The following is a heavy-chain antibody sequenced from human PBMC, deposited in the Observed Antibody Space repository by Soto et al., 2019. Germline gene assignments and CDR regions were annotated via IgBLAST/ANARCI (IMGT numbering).Heavy chain of an antibody. Sequence: PSEPLSLTCTVSGGSISNYFWSWIRQPTGKGLEWIGYIYYSGKTNYNPSLKSRVTISVDTSKNQFSLNLSSVTAADTAVYYCARDQLEGYCTGGSCYSYGLFDPLGHGTLVTVSS. D-gene: IGHD2-15*01. J-gene: IGHJ5*02. CDR3: ARDQLEGYCTGGSCYSYGLFDP. CDR2: IYYSGKT. V-gene: IGHV4-59*12. CDR1: GGSISNYF.